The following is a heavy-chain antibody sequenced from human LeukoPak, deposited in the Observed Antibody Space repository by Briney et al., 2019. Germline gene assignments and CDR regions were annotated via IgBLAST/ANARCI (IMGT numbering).Heavy chain of an antibody. CDR3: ANSIAVAAGWFDP. J-gene: IGHJ5*02. CDR1: GFTFSSYS. CDR2: ISSSSSYI. Sequence: GGSLRLSCAASGFTFSSYSMNWVRQAPGKGLEWVSSISSSSSYIYYADSVKGRFTISRDNSKNTLYLQMNSLRAEDTAVYYCANSIAVAAGWFDPWGQGTLVTVSS. V-gene: IGHV3-21*04. D-gene: IGHD6-19*01.